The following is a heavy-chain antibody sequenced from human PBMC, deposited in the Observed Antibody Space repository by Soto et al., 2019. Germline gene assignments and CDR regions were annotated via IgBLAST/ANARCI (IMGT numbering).Heavy chain of an antibody. J-gene: IGHJ6*02. D-gene: IGHD3-10*01. Sequence: SLRLSCAASGFTFSSYSMNWVRQAPGKGLEWVSSISSSSSYIYYADSVKGRFTISRDNAKNSLYLQMNSLGAEDTAVYYCARVGLWFGLSYYYYGMDVWGQGTTVTVSS. CDR1: GFTFSSYS. V-gene: IGHV3-21*01. CDR3: ARVGLWFGLSYYYYGMDV. CDR2: ISSSSSYI.